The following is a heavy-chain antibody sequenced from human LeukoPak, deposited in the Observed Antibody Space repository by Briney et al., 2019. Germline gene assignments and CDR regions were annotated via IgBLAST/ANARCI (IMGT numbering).Heavy chain of an antibody. J-gene: IGHJ4*02. CDR3: AKTLNMVRGVTTDY. CDR1: GFTFSSYW. Sequence: PGGSLRLSCAASGFTFSSYWIHWVRQAPGKGLVWVSRIDTDGSNTNYADSVKGRFTISRDNAQNTVYLQMNSLRAEDTAVYYCAKTLNMVRGVTTDYWGQGTLVTVSS. CDR2: IDTDGSNT. D-gene: IGHD3-10*01. V-gene: IGHV3-74*01.